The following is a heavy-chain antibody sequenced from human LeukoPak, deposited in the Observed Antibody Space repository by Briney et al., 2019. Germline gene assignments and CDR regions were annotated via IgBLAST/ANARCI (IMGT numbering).Heavy chain of an antibody. J-gene: IGHJ4*02. V-gene: IGHV3-7*03. CDR2: IKQDGSEK. Sequence: PGGSLRLSCAASGFTFSSYWMSWVRQAPGKGLEWVANIKQDGSEKYYVDSVKGRFTISRDNAKNSLFLQMNSLRAEDTAVYYCAREMTGYSYADFDYWGQGTLVTVSS. CDR3: AREMTGYSYADFDY. D-gene: IGHD5-18*01. CDR1: GFTFSSYW.